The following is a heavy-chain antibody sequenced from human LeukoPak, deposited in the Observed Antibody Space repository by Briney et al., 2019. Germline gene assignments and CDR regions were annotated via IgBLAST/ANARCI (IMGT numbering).Heavy chain of an antibody. V-gene: IGHV3-11*05. CDR1: GFTFSDYY. CDR2: ISSSSSYT. Sequence: PGGSLRLSCAASGFTFSDYYMSWIRQAPGKGLEWVSYISSSSSYTNYADSVKGRFTISRDNAKNSLYLQMNSLRAEDTAVYYCAKDITYCSGGSCCNWFDPWGQGTLVTVSS. CDR3: AKDITYCSGGSCCNWFDP. D-gene: IGHD2-15*01. J-gene: IGHJ5*02.